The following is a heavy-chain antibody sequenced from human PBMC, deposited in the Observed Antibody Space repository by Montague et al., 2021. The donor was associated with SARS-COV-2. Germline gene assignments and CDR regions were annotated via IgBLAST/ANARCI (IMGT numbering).Heavy chain of an antibody. V-gene: IGHV4-34*01. D-gene: IGHD3-22*01. Sequence: SETLSLTCAVYGGSFNDYYWSWIRQPPGKGLEWIGEINHGGITNYSPSLKSRVTISADTSKNQFSLKLKSVTAADRANYYCARGHQGVAMIVVVMIGAEYYFDYWGQGSLVTVSS. CDR2: INHGGIT. CDR3: ARGHQGVAMIVVVMIGAEYYFDY. J-gene: IGHJ4*02. CDR1: GGSFNDYY.